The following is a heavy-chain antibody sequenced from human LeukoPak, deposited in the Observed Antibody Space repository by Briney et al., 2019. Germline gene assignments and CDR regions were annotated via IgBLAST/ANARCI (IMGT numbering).Heavy chain of an antibody. J-gene: IGHJ4*02. V-gene: IGHV3-23*01. CDR2: ISGSGTIT. Sequence: PGGSLRLSCAASGFTFSSYAMSWVRQAPGKGLEWVSAISGSGTITYYADSVKGRFTISRDNSKNTLYLQMNSLRADDTAVYYCAKGSAYYYGSGAFFGYWGQGTLVTVSS. D-gene: IGHD3-10*01. CDR3: AKGSAYYYGSGAFFGY. CDR1: GFTFSSYA.